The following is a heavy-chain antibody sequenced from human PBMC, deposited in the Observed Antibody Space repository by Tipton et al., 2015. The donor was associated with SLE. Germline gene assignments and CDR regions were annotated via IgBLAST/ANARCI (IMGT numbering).Heavy chain of an antibody. CDR2: VYFNGNT. CDR1: GDSINSPTYY. CDR3: ARTNWNYIAFNI. J-gene: IGHJ3*02. V-gene: IGHV4-61*01. D-gene: IGHD1-7*01. Sequence: TLSLTCTVSGDSINSPTYYWNWIRQPPGRRLEWIGYVYFNGNTNYNPSLKSRVIISVDTSKNQFSLKLSSVTAADTAVYYCARTNWNYIAFNIWSQGTLVTVSS.